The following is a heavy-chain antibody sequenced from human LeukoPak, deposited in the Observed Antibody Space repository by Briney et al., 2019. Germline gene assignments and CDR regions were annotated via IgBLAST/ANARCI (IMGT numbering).Heavy chain of an antibody. D-gene: IGHD3-3*01. Sequence: SVKVSCKASGGTFSSYTISWVRQAPGQGLEWMGRIIPILGIANYAQKFQGRVTITADRSTSTAYMELSSLRSEDTAVYYCARVGARTIRFLEWPPFDPWGQGTLVTVSS. CDR2: IIPILGIA. CDR3: ARVGARTIRFLEWPPFDP. J-gene: IGHJ5*02. CDR1: GGTFSSYT. V-gene: IGHV1-69*02.